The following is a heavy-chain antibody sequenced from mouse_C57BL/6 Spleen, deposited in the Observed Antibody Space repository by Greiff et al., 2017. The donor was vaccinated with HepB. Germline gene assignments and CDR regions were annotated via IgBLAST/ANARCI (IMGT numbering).Heavy chain of an antibody. CDR1: GYSITSGYY. Sequence: EVKLQESGPGLVKPSQSLSLTCSVTGYSITSGYYWNWIRQFPGNKLEWMGYISYDGSNNYNPSLKNRISITRDTSKNQFFLKLNSVTTEDTATYYCARGEDYGYWYFDVWGTGTTVTVSS. D-gene: IGHD2-4*01. CDR2: ISYDGSN. CDR3: ARGEDYGYWYFDV. J-gene: IGHJ1*03. V-gene: IGHV3-6*01.